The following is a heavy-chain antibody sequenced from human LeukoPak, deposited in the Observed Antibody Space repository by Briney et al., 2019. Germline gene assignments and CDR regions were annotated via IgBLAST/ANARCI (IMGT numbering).Heavy chain of an antibody. CDR2: TNPNSGGT. V-gene: IGHV1-2*02. CDR1: GYTFTGYY. CDR3: ARASREQWLGFDY. J-gene: IGHJ4*02. Sequence: GASVKVSCKASGYTFTGYYMHWVRQAPGQGLEWMGWTNPNSGGTNYAQKFQGRVTMTRDTSISTAYMELSRLRSDDTAVYYCARASREQWLGFDYWGQGTLVTVSS. D-gene: IGHD6-19*01.